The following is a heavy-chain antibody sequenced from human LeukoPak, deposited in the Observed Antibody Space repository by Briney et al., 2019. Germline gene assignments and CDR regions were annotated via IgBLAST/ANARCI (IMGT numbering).Heavy chain of an antibody. CDR2: INPSGGST. V-gene: IGHV1-46*01. Sequence: GASVKVSCKASGYTFTSYYMHWVRQAPGQGLEWMGMINPSGGSTSYAQKFQGRVTMTRDTSTSTVYMELSSLRSEDTAVYYCARGGYYYDSSGYYYFDYWGQGTLVTVSS. D-gene: IGHD3-22*01. J-gene: IGHJ4*02. CDR1: GYTFTSYY. CDR3: ARGGYYYDSSGYYYFDY.